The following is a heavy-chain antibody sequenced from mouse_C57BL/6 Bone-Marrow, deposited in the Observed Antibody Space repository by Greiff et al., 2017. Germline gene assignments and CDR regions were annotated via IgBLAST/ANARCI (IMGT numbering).Heavy chain of an antibody. D-gene: IGHD1-1*01. Sequence: VKVVESGPGLVAPSQSLSITCTVSGFSLTSYGVSWVRQPPGKGLEWLGVIWGDGSTNYHSALISRLSISKDNSKSQVFLKLNSLQTDDTATYYCAYYGSRYAMDYWGQGTSVTVSS. CDR2: IWGDGST. CDR3: AYYGSRYAMDY. J-gene: IGHJ4*01. V-gene: IGHV2-3*01. CDR1: GFSLTSYG.